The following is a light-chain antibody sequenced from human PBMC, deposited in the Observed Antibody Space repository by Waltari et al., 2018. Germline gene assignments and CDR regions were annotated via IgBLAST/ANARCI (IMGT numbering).Light chain of an antibody. CDR3: ATWDDSLTAWV. CDR1: SSNIGPYY. Sequence: QSVLTQPPPASGTPGQRVTISCSGSSSNIGPYYVYWYQQLPGTAPKLLIYRNNQWPSGVPDRFSGSKSGTSASLAISGLRSEDEADYYCATWDDSLTAWVFGGGTKLTVL. CDR2: RNN. J-gene: IGLJ3*02. V-gene: IGLV1-47*01.